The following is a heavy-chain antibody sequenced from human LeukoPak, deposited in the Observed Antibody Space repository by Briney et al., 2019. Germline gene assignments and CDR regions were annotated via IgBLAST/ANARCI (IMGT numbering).Heavy chain of an antibody. CDR1: GGSISSYY. V-gene: IGHV4-59*01. D-gene: IGHD4-23*01. CDR3: ATYGGNSGPLFDY. Sequence: PSETLSLTCTVSGGSISSYYWSWIRRPPGKGLEWIGYIYYSGSTNYNPSLKSRVTISVDTSKNQFSLKLSSVTAADTAVYYCATYGGNSGPLFDYWGQGTLVTVSS. CDR2: IYYSGST. J-gene: IGHJ4*02.